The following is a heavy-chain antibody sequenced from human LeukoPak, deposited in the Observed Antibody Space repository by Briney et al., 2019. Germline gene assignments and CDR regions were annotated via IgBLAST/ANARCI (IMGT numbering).Heavy chain of an antibody. J-gene: IGHJ4*02. CDR3: ARGGPNYGSGSYLGY. CDR1: GFTVSSNY. V-gene: IGHV3-66*01. CDR2: LYTGGST. D-gene: IGHD3-10*01. Sequence: GGSLRLSCAASGFTVSSNYMSWVRQAPGKGLEWVSILYTGGSTSYADSVKGRFTISRDSSQNTLYLQMNSLRAEDTAVYYCARGGPNYGSGSYLGYWGQGTLVTVSS.